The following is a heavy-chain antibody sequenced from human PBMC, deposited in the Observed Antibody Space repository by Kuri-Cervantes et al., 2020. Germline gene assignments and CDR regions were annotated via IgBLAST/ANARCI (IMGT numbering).Heavy chain of an antibody. CDR2: ISDSGGST. J-gene: IGHJ3*02. CDR3: AKDGRYSSGWYGMGDAFDI. CDR1: GFTFSSNA. D-gene: IGHD6-19*01. V-gene: IGHV3-23*01. Sequence: GGSLRLSCAAFGFTFSSNAMSWVRQAPGKGLEWVSAISDSGGSTYYADSVKGRFTISRDNSKNTLYLQMNSLRAEDTAVYYCAKDGRYSSGWYGMGDAFDIWGQGTMVTVSS.